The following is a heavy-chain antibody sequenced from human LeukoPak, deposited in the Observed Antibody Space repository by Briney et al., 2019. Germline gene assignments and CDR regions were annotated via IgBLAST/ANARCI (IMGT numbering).Heavy chain of an antibody. V-gene: IGHV3-30-3*01. Sequence: GRSLRLSCAASGFTFSSYAMYWVRQAPGKGLEWVAVISYDGNNKYYADSVKGRFTISRDDSKNALSLQMNSLRAEDTAVYYCARGAPERISSSTNYYFDYWGQGTLVTVSS. J-gene: IGHJ4*02. D-gene: IGHD6-6*01. CDR2: ISYDGNNK. CDR3: ARGAPERISSSTNYYFDY. CDR1: GFTFSSYA.